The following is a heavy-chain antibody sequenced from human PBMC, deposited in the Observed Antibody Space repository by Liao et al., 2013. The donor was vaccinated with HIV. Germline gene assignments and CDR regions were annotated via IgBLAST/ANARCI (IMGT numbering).Heavy chain of an antibody. Sequence: QVQLQESGPGLVKPSETLSLTCTVSGDSISSGSNYWGWIRKPPGKGLEWIGSVSHRGHTYNSPSLKSRVSMSVDTSRNQFFLMMHSLTAADTAVYYCARDAHLPFYHESSFEVWSQGSLVTVSS. V-gene: IGHV4-38-2*02. CDR3: ARDAHLPFYHESSFEV. D-gene: IGHD2/OR15-2a*01. CDR1: GDSISSGSNY. CDR2: VSHRGHT. J-gene: IGHJ4*02.